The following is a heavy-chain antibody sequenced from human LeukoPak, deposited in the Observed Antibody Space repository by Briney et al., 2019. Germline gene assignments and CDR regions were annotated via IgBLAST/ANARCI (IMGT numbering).Heavy chain of an antibody. CDR2: MKEDGGEI. CDR3: ARDRGYSTFDY. J-gene: IGHJ4*02. D-gene: IGHD4-23*01. Sequence: GGSLRLSCEASAFTFSSYWMSWVRQAPGKGLEWVASMKEDGGEINYVDSVKGRFTISRDNAKNSLFLQMNSLRVEDTAVYYCARDRGYSTFDYWGQGTLVTVSS. CDR1: AFTFSSYW. V-gene: IGHV3-7*01.